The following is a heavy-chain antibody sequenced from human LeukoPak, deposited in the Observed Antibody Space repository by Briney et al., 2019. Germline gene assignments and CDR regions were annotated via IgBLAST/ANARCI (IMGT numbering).Heavy chain of an antibody. CDR2: IYHSGST. Sequence: GSLRLSCAASGFTFDDYGMSWVRQAPGKGLEWIGSIYHSGSTYYNPSLKSRVTISVDTSKNQFSLKLSSVTAADTAVYYCAAITIFGVVKLWGQGTLVTVSS. V-gene: IGHV4-38-2*01. J-gene: IGHJ4*02. D-gene: IGHD3-3*01. CDR3: AAITIFGVVKL. CDR1: GFTFDDYG.